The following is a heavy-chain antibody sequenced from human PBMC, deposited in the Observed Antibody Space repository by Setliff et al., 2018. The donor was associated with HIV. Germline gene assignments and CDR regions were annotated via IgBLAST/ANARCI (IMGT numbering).Heavy chain of an antibody. CDR2: ISAYNGNT. J-gene: IGHJ4*02. Sequence: ASVKVSCKASGYTFTSYGISWVRQAPGQGLEWMGWISAYNGNTNYAQMLQGRVTMTTDTSTSTAYMELRSLRSDDTAVYYCARDQGTTVVTPVDYWGQGTLVTVSS. CDR3: ARDQGTTVVTPVDY. V-gene: IGHV1-18*01. D-gene: IGHD4-17*01. CDR1: GYTFTSYG.